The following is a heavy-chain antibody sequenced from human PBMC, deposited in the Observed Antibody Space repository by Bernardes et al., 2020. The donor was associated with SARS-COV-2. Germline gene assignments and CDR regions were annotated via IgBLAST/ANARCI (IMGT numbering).Heavy chain of an antibody. CDR1: GYTLSRYS. D-gene: IGHD3-10*01. CDR3: ARDLGLGSYYTDY. CDR2: VNRCGGGT. J-gene: IGHJ4*02. Sequence: VTVSCQTTGYTLSRYSTHWVRQARGQGLEWMGIVNRCGGGTSYARKFQGRVTMTRDTSTTTEYMELSSLSSEDTAMYYCARDLGLGSYYTDYWGQGTLVTVSS. V-gene: IGHV1-46*03.